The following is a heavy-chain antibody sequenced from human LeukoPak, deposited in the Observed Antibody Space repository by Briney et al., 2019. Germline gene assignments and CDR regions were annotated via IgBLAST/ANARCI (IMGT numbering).Heavy chain of an antibody. CDR3: ARLRKGATYYYYYYMDV. Sequence: GASVKVSCKASGYTFTSYGISWVRQTPGQGLEWMGWISAYNGNTNYAQKLQGRVTMTTDTSTSTAYMELRSLRSDDTAVYYRARLRKGATYYYYYYMDVWGKGTTVTVSS. J-gene: IGHJ6*03. CDR1: GYTFTSYG. CDR2: ISAYNGNT. V-gene: IGHV1-18*01. D-gene: IGHD4-17*01.